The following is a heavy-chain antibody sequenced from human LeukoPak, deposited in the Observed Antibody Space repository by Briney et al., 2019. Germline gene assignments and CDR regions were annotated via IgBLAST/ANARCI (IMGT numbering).Heavy chain of an antibody. V-gene: IGHV1-2*02. J-gene: IGHJ2*01. CDR1: GYTFTGNH. D-gene: IGHD3-10*01. CDR2: IDPSSGGT. CDR3: AKEAGFVSFDL. Sequence: SVKVSCKASGYTFTGNHVHWVRQAPGHGLEWMGWIDPSSGGTKYAQKFQDRVTMTSDTSISTAYMELSGLRSDDTALYFCAKEAGFVSFDLWGRGNLGTVSS.